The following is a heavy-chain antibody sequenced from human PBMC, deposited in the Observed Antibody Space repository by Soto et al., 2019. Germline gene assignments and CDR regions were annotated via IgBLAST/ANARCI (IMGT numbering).Heavy chain of an antibody. V-gene: IGHV4-34*01. CDR1: GGSFSGYY. Sequence: SETLSLTCAVYGGSFSGYYWSWIRQPPGKGLEWIGEINHSGSTNYNPSLKSRVTISVDTSKNQFSLKLSSVTAADTAVYYCARGGTVTTRGYYYYYYMDVSGKGTTVTVSS. CDR2: INHSGST. CDR3: ARGGTVTTRGYYYYYYMDV. D-gene: IGHD4-17*01. J-gene: IGHJ6*03.